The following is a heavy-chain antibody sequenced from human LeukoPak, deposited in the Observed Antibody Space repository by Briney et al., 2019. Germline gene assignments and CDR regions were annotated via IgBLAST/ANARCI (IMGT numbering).Heavy chain of an antibody. CDR2: ISSSGLTM. V-gene: IGHV3-48*03. J-gene: IGHJ4*02. D-gene: IGHD4-17*01. CDR1: GFTFSNYE. CDR3: ARRTTGDDY. Sequence: GGSLRLSCAASGFTFSNYEMNWVRQVPGRGLEWVSYISSSGLTMYYADSVKGRFTISRDNAKNSLYLQMNSLRAEDTGVYYCARRTTGDDYWGQGALVTVSS.